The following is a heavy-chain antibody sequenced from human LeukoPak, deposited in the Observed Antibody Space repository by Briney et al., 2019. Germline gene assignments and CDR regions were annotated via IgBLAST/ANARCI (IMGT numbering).Heavy chain of an antibody. Sequence: SETLSLTCTVSGGSISSYYWSWVRQPPGKGLEWIGCIYYSGSTNYNPSLKSRVTISVDTSKNQFSLKLSSVTAADTAVYYCARVQEMATTGDVAFDIWGQGTMVTVSS. CDR1: GGSISSYY. D-gene: IGHD5-24*01. CDR2: IYYSGST. V-gene: IGHV4-59*01. CDR3: ARVQEMATTGDVAFDI. J-gene: IGHJ3*02.